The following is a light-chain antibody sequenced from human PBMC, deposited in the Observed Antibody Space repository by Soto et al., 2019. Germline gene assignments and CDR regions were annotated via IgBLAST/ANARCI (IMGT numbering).Light chain of an antibody. V-gene: IGKV1-9*01. CDR3: KQLTRYPST. J-gene: IGKJ4*01. CDR1: EDITNY. Sequence: IQLTQSPSSLSASVGDRVTVTCRASEDITNYLAWYQQKVGKAPKLLIYDASTLHSGVPSRFSGSGSGTDFTLTIRGLQPEDFATYYCKQLTRYPSTFGGGTKVDIK. CDR2: DAS.